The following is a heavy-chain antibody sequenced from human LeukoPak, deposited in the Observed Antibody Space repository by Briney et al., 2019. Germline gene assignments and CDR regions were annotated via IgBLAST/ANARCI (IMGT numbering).Heavy chain of an antibody. CDR2: IYYSGST. Sequence: SETLSLTCTVSGGSVSSGSYYWSWIRQPPGKGLEWIGYIYYSGSTNYNPSLKSRVTISVDTPKNQFSLKLSSVTAADTAVYYCARDIGGSYYVRGYFDYWGQGTLVTVSS. J-gene: IGHJ4*02. CDR3: ARDIGGSYYVRGYFDY. V-gene: IGHV4-61*01. D-gene: IGHD1-26*01. CDR1: GGSVSSGSYY.